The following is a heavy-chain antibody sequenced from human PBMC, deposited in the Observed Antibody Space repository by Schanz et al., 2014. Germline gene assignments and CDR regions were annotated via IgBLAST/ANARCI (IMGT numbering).Heavy chain of an antibody. CDR1: GFSFSDSF. CDR2: MSHSGGVI. CDR3: AREQTICGMTYPAAYDV. D-gene: IGHD3-3*01. Sequence: QMQLVESGGGLVKPGGSLRLSCVASGFSFSDSFMSWIRQTPGKGLEWIAFMSHSGGVIYYAESVRGRFFISRDNAKNSLYLQMKSLRVDDTAVYYCAREQTICGMTYPAAYDVCGRGTMVTVSS. V-gene: IGHV3-11*01. J-gene: IGHJ3*01.